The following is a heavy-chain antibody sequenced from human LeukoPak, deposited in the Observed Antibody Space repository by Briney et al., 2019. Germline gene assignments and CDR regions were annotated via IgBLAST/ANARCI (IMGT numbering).Heavy chain of an antibody. CDR3: ARGGGLDV. Sequence: GGSLRLSCAASGFIFSSYWMNWARQAPGKGLEWVASINHNGNVNYYVDSVKGRFTISRDNAKNSLYLQMSNLRAEDTAVYFCARGGGLDVWGQGATVTVSS. D-gene: IGHD3-16*01. CDR2: INHNGNVN. V-gene: IGHV3-7*03. CDR1: GFIFSSYW. J-gene: IGHJ6*02.